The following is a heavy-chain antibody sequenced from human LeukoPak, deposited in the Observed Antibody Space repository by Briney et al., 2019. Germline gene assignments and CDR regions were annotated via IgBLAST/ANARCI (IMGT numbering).Heavy chain of an antibody. CDR3: ARDQCSSTSGYTTYNWFDP. V-gene: IGHV3-21*01. CDR2: ISSSRSYI. CDR1: GFTFSSYS. J-gene: IGHJ5*02. Sequence: GGSLRLSCAASGFTFSSYSMNWVRQAPGKGLEWVSSISSSRSYIYYADSVKGRFTISRDNAKNSLYLQMNSLRAEDTAVYYCARDQCSSTSGYTTYNWFDPWGQGTLVTVSS. D-gene: IGHD2-2*02.